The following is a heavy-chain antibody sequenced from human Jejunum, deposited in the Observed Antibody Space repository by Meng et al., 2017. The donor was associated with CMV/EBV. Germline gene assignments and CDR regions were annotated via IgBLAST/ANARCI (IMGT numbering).Heavy chain of an antibody. Sequence: QLQLQESGPGLVKPSETLSLICTVSGDSLSSTFFYWGWIRQPPGKGLEWIGNINYGGRTYYNPSLKSRVTISIHTSKKQFSLKLSSVTAADTAVYYCTRGSANWDPPENWGQGTLVTVSS. J-gene: IGHJ1*01. CDR2: INYGGRT. CDR1: GDSLSSTFFY. V-gene: IGHV4-39*07. CDR3: TRGSANWDPPEN. D-gene: IGHD1-1*01.